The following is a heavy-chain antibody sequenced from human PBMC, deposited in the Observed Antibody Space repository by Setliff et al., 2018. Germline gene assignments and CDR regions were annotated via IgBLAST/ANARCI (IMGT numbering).Heavy chain of an antibody. V-gene: IGHV1-3*03. CDR1: GYTFTDYS. CDR2: INAGNGDT. J-gene: IGHJ4*02. Sequence: ASVKVSCKASGYTFTDYSIHWVRQAPGQRLEWMGWINAGNGDTQLSQDFQGGLTITTDTSASTAYMELSSLRSEDMAVYFCARGPTYNYGIWDYWGQGTLVTVSS. CDR3: ARGPTYNYGIWDY. D-gene: IGHD5-18*01.